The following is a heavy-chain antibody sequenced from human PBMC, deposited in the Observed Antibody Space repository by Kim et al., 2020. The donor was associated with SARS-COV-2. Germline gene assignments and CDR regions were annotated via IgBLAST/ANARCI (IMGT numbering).Heavy chain of an antibody. Sequence: TYSADSVKGRFTISRDDSKNTLYLQMNSLRADDTALYYCAKDRPGGDAFDIWGQGTTVTVSS. CDR3: AKDRPGGDAFDI. D-gene: IGHD3-16*01. CDR2: T. V-gene: IGHV3-23*01. J-gene: IGHJ3*02.